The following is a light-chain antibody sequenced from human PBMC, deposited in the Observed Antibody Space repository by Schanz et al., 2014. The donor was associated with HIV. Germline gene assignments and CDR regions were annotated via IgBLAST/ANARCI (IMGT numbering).Light chain of an antibody. CDR2: RAS. J-gene: IGKJ2*01. CDR1: QYISSW. Sequence: DIQMTQSPSTLSASIGDGVTISCRASQYISSWLAWYQQKPGQAPSLLIYRASSLEGGVPSRFSGGGSGTEFNLTITSLQPEDFANYHYQQFHAYPYTFGQGTKLEIK. V-gene: IGKV1-5*03. CDR3: QQFHAYPYT.